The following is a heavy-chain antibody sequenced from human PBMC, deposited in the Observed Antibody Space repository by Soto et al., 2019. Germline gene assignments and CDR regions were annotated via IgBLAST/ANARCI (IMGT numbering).Heavy chain of an antibody. CDR1: GFTFSTYA. Sequence: QVQLVESGGGVVQPGRSLRLSCAASGFTFSTYAMHWVRQAPGKGLEWVAGISYDGNNKYYADSVKGRFTISRDYSKNTLYLQMNSLRAVDTAVYYCARGGNLWFGEPFDYWGQGALVTVSA. CDR3: ARGGNLWFGEPFDY. D-gene: IGHD3-10*01. V-gene: IGHV3-30-3*01. J-gene: IGHJ4*02. CDR2: ISYDGNNK.